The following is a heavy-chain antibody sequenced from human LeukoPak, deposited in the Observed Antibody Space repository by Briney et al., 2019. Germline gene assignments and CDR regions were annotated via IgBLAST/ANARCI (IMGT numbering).Heavy chain of an antibody. CDR2: IYSGGST. V-gene: IGHV3-66*01. D-gene: IGHD3-22*01. J-gene: IGHJ3*02. Sequence: PGGSLRLSCAASGFTVSSNYMSWVRQAPGKGLEWVSIIYSGGSTYYADSVKGRFTISRDNSNNTLYLQINSLRAEDTAVYYCARVFDSSGYYWAFDIWGQGTMVTVSS. CDR3: ARVFDSSGYYWAFDI. CDR1: GFTVSSNY.